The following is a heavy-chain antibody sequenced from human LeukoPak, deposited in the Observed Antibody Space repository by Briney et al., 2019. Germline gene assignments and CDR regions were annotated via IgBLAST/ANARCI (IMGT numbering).Heavy chain of an antibody. V-gene: IGHV1-18*01. J-gene: IGHJ4*02. CDR3: ARDPTKYDILTGYLPDYFDY. CDR1: GYTFTSYG. CDR2: ISAYNGNT. D-gene: IGHD3-9*01. Sequence: ASVKVSCKASGYTFTSYGISWMRQAPGQGLEWMGWISAYNGNTNYAQKLQGRVTMTTDTSTSTAYMELRSLRSDDTAVYYCARDPTKYDILTGYLPDYFDYWGQGALVTVSS.